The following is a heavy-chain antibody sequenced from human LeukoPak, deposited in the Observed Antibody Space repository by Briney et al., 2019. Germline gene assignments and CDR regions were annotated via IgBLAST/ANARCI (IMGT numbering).Heavy chain of an antibody. V-gene: IGHV3-33*08. CDR3: ARGPGGWYVDY. Sequence: GGSLRLSCATSGFTFSGSAMHWVRQAPGKGLEWVAVIWYDGSNKYYADSVKGRFTISRDNSKNTLYLQMNSLRAEDTAVYYCARGPGGWYVDYWGQGTLVTVSS. CDR1: GFTFSGSA. J-gene: IGHJ4*02. D-gene: IGHD6-19*01. CDR2: IWYDGSNK.